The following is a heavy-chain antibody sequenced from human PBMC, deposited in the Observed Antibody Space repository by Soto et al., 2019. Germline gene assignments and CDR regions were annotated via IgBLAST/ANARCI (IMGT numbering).Heavy chain of an antibody. CDR3: ARAYYDILTGSWPAFDI. V-gene: IGHV4-59*01. D-gene: IGHD3-9*01. CDR2: IYYSGST. J-gene: IGHJ3*02. Sequence: KTMALTCTVSGGSISSYYWTWLLRPPGKGLEWIGYIYYSGSTNYNPSLKSRVTISVDTSKNQFSLKLSSVTAADTAVYYCARAYYDILTGSWPAFDIWGQGTMVT. CDR1: GGSISSYY.